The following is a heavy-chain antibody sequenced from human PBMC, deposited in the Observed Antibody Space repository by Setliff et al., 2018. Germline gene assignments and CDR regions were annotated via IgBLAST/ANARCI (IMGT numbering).Heavy chain of an antibody. CDR1: GGSISSYY. J-gene: IGHJ4*02. D-gene: IGHD3-10*01. CDR3: ARIAYGSGSYYFDY. V-gene: IGHV4-4*08. CDR2: IYISGTT. Sequence: SETLSLTCTVSGGSISSYYWSWIRQPPWKGLEWIGYIYISGTTKYNPSLKSRVTRSIDTSKSQFSLNLRSVTASYTAVYYCARIAYGSGSYYFDYWGQGTLVTVSS.